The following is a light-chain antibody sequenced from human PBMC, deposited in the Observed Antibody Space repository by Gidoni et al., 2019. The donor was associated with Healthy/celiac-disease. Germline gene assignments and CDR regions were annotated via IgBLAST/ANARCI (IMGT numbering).Light chain of an antibody. V-gene: IGLV1-51*01. CDR3: GSWDSSLSAWV. CDR2: GNN. J-gene: IGLJ3*02. CDR1: SSNIGNNY. Sequence: QSVLTQPPSVSAAPGQKVTITCSGRSSNIGNNYVSWYQQPPGTAPKLLIYGNNKRPSGIPDRFSGSKSGTSAALGITGLQTGDEADYYCGSWDSSLSAWVFGGGTKLTVL.